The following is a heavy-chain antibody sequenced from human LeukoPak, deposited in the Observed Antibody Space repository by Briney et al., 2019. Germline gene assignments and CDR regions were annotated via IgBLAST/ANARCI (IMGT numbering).Heavy chain of an antibody. V-gene: IGHV4-61*01. CDR1: GGSVSSESYY. Sequence: PSETLSLTCTLSGGSVSSESYYWSWIRQPPGKGLEWIGYIYYSGSTMYNPSLKSRVTMSVYTSKNQFSLKLSSVTAAVTAVYYCARVGYSSGWYVFDYWGQGTLVTVSS. J-gene: IGHJ4*02. D-gene: IGHD6-19*01. CDR3: ARVGYSSGWYVFDY. CDR2: IYYSGST.